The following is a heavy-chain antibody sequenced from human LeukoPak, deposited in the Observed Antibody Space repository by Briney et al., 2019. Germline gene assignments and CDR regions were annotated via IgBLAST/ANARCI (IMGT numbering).Heavy chain of an antibody. CDR2: INPSDSDT. CDR3: ARAWNFDY. V-gene: IGHV5-51*01. J-gene: IGHJ4*02. Sequence: GESLKISCKGSGXCFTNYWIAWVRQMPGRGLEWMVIINPSDSDTRYSPSFQGQVTISADKSISTAYLQWSSLKASDSAMYYCARAWNFDYWGQGTLVTVSS. CDR1: GXCFTNYW. D-gene: IGHD1-1*01.